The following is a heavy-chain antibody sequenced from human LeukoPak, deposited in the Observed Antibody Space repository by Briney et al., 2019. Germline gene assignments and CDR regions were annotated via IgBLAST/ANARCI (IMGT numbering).Heavy chain of an antibody. J-gene: IGHJ6*03. V-gene: IGHV4-34*01. CDR3: ARGRQEVSMIVVVMTAVSYYLDV. Sequence: SETLSLTCAVYGGSFSGYYWTWIRQAPGKGLEWIGEINPSGRISYNPSLKSRLTISVDASKNQFSLNLRSLTAADTAVYSCARGRQEVSMIVVVMTAVSYYLDVWGKGTTVTVS. CDR2: INPSGRI. CDR1: GGSFSGYY. D-gene: IGHD3-22*01.